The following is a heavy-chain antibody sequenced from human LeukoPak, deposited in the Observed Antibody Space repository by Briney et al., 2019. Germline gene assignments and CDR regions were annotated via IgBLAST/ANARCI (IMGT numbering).Heavy chain of an antibody. CDR2: ISSSSSTI. V-gene: IGHV3-48*01. CDR3: ASATYYYGSGSRYMDV. Sequence: GGSLRLSCAASGFTLSSYEMNWVRQAPGKGLEWVSYISSSSSTIYYADSVKGRFTISRDNAKNSLYLQMNSLRAEDTAVYYCASATYYYGSGSRYMDVWGKGTTVTVSS. CDR1: GFTLSSYE. D-gene: IGHD3-10*01. J-gene: IGHJ6*03.